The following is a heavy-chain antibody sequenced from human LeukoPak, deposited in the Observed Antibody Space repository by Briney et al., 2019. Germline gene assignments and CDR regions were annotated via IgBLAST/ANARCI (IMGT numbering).Heavy chain of an antibody. V-gene: IGHV5-51*01. CDR1: GYSFTNYW. CDR3: ARHYDGGEYYYGMDV. CDR2: IYPGDSDT. J-gene: IGHJ6*02. Sequence: GESLKISCKGSGYSFTNYWIGWVRQMPGKGLEWMGIIYPGDSDTRYSPSFQGQVTISADKSISTAYLQWSSLKASDTAMYYCARHYDGGEYYYGMDVWGQGTTVTVAS. D-gene: IGHD3-16*01.